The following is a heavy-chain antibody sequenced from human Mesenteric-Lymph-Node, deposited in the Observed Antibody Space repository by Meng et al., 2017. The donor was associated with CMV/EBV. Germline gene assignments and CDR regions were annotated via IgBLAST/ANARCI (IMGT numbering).Heavy chain of an antibody. V-gene: IGHV3-23*03. D-gene: IGHD3-10*01. CDR1: GFTFSSYA. Sequence: GESLKISCAASGFTFSSYAMSWVRQAPGKGLEWVSVIYSGGSSTYYADSVKGRFTISRDNSKNMLYLQMNSLRAEDTAVYYCAKGMSDYDSGSYYKIDYWGQGTLVTVSS. CDR3: AKGMSDYDSGSYYKIDY. J-gene: IGHJ4*02. CDR2: IYSGGSST.